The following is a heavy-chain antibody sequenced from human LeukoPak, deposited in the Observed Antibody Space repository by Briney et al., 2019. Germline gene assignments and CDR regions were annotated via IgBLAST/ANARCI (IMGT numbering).Heavy chain of an antibody. CDR2: IYHSGST. Sequence: SETLSLTCTVSGYSISSGYYWGWIRPPPERGLEWIGIIYHSGSTYYNPSLKSRVTISVDTSKNQFSLKLSSVTAADTAVYYCARDPEYSSGYYWGQGTLVTVSS. J-gene: IGHJ4*02. CDR1: GYSISSGYY. CDR3: ARDPEYSSGYY. D-gene: IGHD6-19*01. V-gene: IGHV4-38-2*02.